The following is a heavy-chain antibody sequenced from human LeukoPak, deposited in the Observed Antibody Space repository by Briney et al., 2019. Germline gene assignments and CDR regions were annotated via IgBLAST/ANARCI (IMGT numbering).Heavy chain of an antibody. D-gene: IGHD2-21*02. J-gene: IGHJ4*02. CDR1: GFTFSDYN. V-gene: IGHV3-11*04. CDR2: ISASGSTI. Sequence: GGSLRLSCAASGFTFSDYNTAWVRQAPGKGLEYISHISASGSTIHYGDSVKGRFTIFRGDARNSVYLQMTSLRAEDTATYFCARDCGGHCYSGFDYWGRGALVTVSS. CDR3: ARDCGGHCYSGFDY.